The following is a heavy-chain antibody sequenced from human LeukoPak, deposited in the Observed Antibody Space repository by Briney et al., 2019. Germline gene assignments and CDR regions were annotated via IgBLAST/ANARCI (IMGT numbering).Heavy chain of an antibody. Sequence: SETLSLTCTVSGGSISSYYWSWIRQPAGQGLEWIGYIYYSGSTSYNPSLKSRVTMSVDTSKNQFSLRLSSVTAADTAVYYCARDKRGDGYGDFDYWGQGTLVTVSS. CDR3: ARDKRGDGYGDFDY. J-gene: IGHJ4*02. CDR2: IYYSGST. V-gene: IGHV4-59*01. CDR1: GGSISSYY. D-gene: IGHD5-24*01.